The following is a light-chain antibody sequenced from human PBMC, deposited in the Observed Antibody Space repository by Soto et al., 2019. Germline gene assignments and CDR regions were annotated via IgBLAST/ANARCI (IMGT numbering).Light chain of an antibody. J-gene: IGLJ3*02. CDR2: DVS. CDR1: SSDVGEYDY. Sequence: QSALTQPRSVSGSPGQSVTISCTGTSSDVGEYDYVSWYQHHPGKAPKLMIYDVSQRPSGVPDRFSGSKSGSTASLTISGLQADDEADYDCCSQAGSRVFGGGTKLAVL. CDR3: CSQAGSRV. V-gene: IGLV2-11*01.